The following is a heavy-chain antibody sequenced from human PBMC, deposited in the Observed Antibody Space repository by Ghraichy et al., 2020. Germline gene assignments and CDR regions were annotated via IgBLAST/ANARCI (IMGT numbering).Heavy chain of an antibody. V-gene: IGHV3-48*02. CDR3: ARDLNEWELWFDY. J-gene: IGHJ4*02. D-gene: IGHD1-26*01. CDR2: ISSSSSTI. CDR1: GFTFSSYS. Sequence: GESLNISCAASGFTFSSYSMNWVRQAPGKGLEWVSYISSSSSTIYYADSVKGRFTISRDNAKNSLYLQMNSLRDEDTAVYYCARDLNEWELWFDYWGQGTLVTVSS.